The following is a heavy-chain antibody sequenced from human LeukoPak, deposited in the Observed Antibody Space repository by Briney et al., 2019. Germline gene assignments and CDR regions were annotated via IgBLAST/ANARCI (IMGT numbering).Heavy chain of an antibody. CDR1: GFTFSNYD. V-gene: IGHV3-13*01. CDR2: IGSAGAT. Sequence: GGSLRLSCAASGFTFSNYDMHWVRQTTGIGLEWVSAIGSAGATYYPGSLKGRFTISRENAKNSLFLQMNSLRVGDTAVYFCARGGISAFMPDNWYFDLWGRGTLVTVSS. CDR3: ARGGISAFMPDNWYFDL. D-gene: IGHD1-26*01. J-gene: IGHJ2*01.